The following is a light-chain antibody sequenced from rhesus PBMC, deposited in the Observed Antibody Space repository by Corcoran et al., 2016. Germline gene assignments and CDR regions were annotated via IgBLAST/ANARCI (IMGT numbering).Light chain of an antibody. CDR3: QHYYSMPRT. CDR2: EAS. Sequence: DIQMTQSPSTLSASVGDRVTITCRASQGILNDLAWYQQKSGETPKFLIFEASSLQSGIPSRFSGRGSGTDCTLTISSLQPEDVATYDCQHYYSMPRTFGQGARVEIK. CDR1: QGILND. V-gene: IGKV1-21*01. J-gene: IGKJ1*01.